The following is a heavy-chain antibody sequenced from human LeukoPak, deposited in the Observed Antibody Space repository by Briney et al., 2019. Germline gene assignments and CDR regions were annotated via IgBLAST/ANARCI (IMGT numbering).Heavy chain of an antibody. Sequence: GGSLRLSCAGSGFTGSSNYMSWVRQAPGKVLEWVSVIYSGGSTYYADSVKGRFTISRDNSKNTLYLQMNSLRAEDTAVYYCARGLIRGAMLGYWGQGTLVTVSS. CDR1: GFTGSSNY. J-gene: IGHJ4*02. CDR3: ARGLIRGAMLGY. CDR2: IYSGGST. D-gene: IGHD3-10*02. V-gene: IGHV3-53*01.